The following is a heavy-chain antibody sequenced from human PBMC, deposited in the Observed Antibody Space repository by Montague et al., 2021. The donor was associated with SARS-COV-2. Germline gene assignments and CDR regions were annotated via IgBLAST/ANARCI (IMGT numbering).Heavy chain of an antibody. CDR3: ARLPYILPGYAYFDF. V-gene: IGHV4-59*08. CDR2: IYYSGST. J-gene: IGHJ4*02. CDR1: GDSISNYY. Sequence: SETLSLTCTVSGDSISNYYWSWIRRPPGKGLEWLGYIYYSGSTNYNPSLKSRVTISVDTSKSQFSLRLSSVTAADKAVYYCARLPYILPGYAYFDFWGQGSLVIVSS. D-gene: IGHD3-9*01.